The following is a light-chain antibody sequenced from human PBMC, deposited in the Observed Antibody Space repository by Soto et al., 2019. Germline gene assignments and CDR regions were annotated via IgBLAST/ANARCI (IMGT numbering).Light chain of an antibody. J-gene: IGKJ1*01. Sequence: EIVMTQSPATLSVSPLERATVSCMASQSVSSNLAWYQQKPGQAPRLLIYGASTRATGIPARFSGSGSGTEFTLTISSLQSEDFAVYYCQQYNNWPETFGQGTKV. CDR1: QSVSSN. V-gene: IGKV3-15*01. CDR2: GAS. CDR3: QQYNNWPET.